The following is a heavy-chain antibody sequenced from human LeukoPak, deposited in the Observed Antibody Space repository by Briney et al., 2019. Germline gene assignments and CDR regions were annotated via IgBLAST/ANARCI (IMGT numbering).Heavy chain of an antibody. CDR3: ARDGRAGSLFAY. V-gene: IGHV4-59*01. J-gene: IGHJ4*02. D-gene: IGHD6-19*01. Sequence: SETLSLTCTVSGGSISGYYWSWIRQPPGKGLEWVGYISYSGSTNYNPSLKSRVTISVDTSKNQFSLELSSVTAADTAIYYCARDGRAGSLFAYWGQGTLVTVSS. CDR1: GGSISGYY. CDR2: ISYSGST.